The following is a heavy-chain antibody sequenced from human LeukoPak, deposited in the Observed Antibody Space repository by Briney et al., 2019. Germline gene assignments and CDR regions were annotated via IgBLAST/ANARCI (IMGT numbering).Heavy chain of an antibody. D-gene: IGHD1-14*01. V-gene: IGHV3-13*01. CDR3: ARGRTRSDEPDAFDI. CDR2: IGTAGDT. J-gene: IGHJ3*02. Sequence: GGSLRLSCAASGFTFSSYDMHWVRQATGKGLEWVSAIGTAGDTYYPGSVKGRFTIPRENAKNSLYLQMNSLRAGDTAVYYCARGRTRSDEPDAFDIWGQGTMVTVSS. CDR1: GFTFSSYD.